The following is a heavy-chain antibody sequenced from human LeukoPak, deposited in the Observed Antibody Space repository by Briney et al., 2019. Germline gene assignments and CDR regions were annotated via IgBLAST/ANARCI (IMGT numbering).Heavy chain of an antibody. J-gene: IGHJ4*02. D-gene: IGHD2-21*01. CDR2: ISYDGSNK. V-gene: IGHV3-30*03. Sequence: GGSLRLSCAASGFTFSSYGMHWVRQAPGKGLEWVAVISYDGSNKYYADSVKGRFTISRDNSKNTLYLQMNSLRAEDTAVYYCARDLGGERTAEFGGQGTLVTVSS. CDR1: GFTFSSYG. CDR3: ARDLGGERTAEF.